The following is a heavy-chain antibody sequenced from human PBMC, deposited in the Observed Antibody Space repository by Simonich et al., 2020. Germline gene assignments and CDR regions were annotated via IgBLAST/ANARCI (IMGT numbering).Heavy chain of an antibody. CDR3: ARHVRKTGDHFDY. D-gene: IGHD7-27*01. Sequence: QVQLQESGPGLVKPSETLSLTCTVSGGSISSYYWSWIRQPPGKVLEWIVYIYYSGRPNHKPSLTSRVTISVDTSKNQFSLKLSSVTAADTAVYYCARHVRKTGDHFDYWGQGTLVTVSS. CDR2: IYYSGRP. J-gene: IGHJ4*02. V-gene: IGHV4-59*08. CDR1: GGSISSYY.